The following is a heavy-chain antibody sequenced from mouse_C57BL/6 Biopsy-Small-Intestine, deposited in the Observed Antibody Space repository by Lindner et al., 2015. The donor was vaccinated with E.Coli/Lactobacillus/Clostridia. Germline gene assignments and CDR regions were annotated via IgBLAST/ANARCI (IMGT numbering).Heavy chain of an antibody. D-gene: IGHD2-10*01. Sequence: VQLQESGGGLVKPGGSLKLSCAASGFTFSDYGMHWVRQAPEKGLEWVAYISSGSDTTYYADTVKGRFTISRDNAKNTLFLQMTSLRSEGTAMYYCARPYYYAMDYWGQGTSVTVSS. CDR1: GFTFSDYG. CDR2: ISSGSDTT. CDR3: ARPYYYAMDY. J-gene: IGHJ4*01. V-gene: IGHV5-17*01.